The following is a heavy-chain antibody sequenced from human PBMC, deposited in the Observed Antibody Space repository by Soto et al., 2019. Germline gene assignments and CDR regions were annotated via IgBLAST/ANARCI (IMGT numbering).Heavy chain of an antibody. CDR1: GYTFTSYD. D-gene: IGHD3-16*02. V-gene: IGHV1-8*01. Sequence: QVQLVQSGAEVKKPGASVKVSCKASGYTFTSYDINCVRQATGQGLEWMGWMNPNSGNTGYAQKFQGRVTMTRNTSLSTAYMELSSLRSEDTAVYYCARGQYVCGSYRFVGFDIWCQGTMVTVSS. CDR2: MNPNSGNT. J-gene: IGHJ3*02. CDR3: ARGQYVCGSYRFVGFDI.